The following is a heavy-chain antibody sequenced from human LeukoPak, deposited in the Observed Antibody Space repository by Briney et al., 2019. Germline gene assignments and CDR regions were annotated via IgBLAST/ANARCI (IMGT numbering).Heavy chain of an antibody. CDR1: RFTFSSYS. J-gene: IGHJ6*03. Sequence: GGSLTLTCAASRFTFSSYSMNWVGQAPAKGGEGVSSISCCGSYIYYADSVKGRFTISRDNAKNSLYLQMNSLRAEDTAVYYCARVGPWVKPDYYYYYMDVWGKGTTVTVSS. D-gene: IGHD3-16*01. CDR2: ISCCGSYI. V-gene: IGHV3-21*01. CDR3: ARVGPWVKPDYYYYYMDV.